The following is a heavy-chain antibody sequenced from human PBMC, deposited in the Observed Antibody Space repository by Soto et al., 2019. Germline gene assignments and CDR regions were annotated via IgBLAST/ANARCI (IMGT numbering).Heavy chain of an antibody. D-gene: IGHD3-22*01. CDR3: AKDPQTYYYDTSGYQFDY. Sequence: EVQLLESGGGLVQPGGSLRLSCAASGFTFSSYAMSWVRQAPGKGLEWVSAISGSGGSTYYADSVKGRFTISRDNSKNTLYLQMNSLRAEDTAVYYCAKDPQTYYYDTSGYQFDYWGQGTLVTVSS. J-gene: IGHJ4*02. V-gene: IGHV3-23*01. CDR1: GFTFSSYA. CDR2: ISGSGGST.